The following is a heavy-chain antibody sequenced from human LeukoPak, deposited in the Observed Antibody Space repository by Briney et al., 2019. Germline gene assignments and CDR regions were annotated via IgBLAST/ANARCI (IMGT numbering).Heavy chain of an antibody. CDR3: ARERHY. V-gene: IGHV4-38-2*02. Sequence: SETLSLTCTVSGYSISSGYYWGWIRQPPGRGLEWIGSIYHSGSTYYNPSLKSRVTISVDTSKNQFSLKLSPVTAADTAVYYCARERHYWGQGTLVTVSS. CDR1: GYSISSGYY. CDR2: IYHSGST. J-gene: IGHJ4*02.